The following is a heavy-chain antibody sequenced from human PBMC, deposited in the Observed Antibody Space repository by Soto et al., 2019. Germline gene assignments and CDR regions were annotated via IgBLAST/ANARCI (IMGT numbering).Heavy chain of an antibody. CDR3: ARVLRVFLEWFGADY. J-gene: IGHJ4*02. CDR2: IWSDGNNK. CDR1: GFSFMSYD. D-gene: IGHD3-3*01. V-gene: IGHV3-33*01. Sequence: QVHLVESGGGVVQPGRSLRLSCTASGFSFMSYDMHWVRQAPGRGLEWVAVIWSDGNNKYYADSVEGRFTISRDNSNNTLYLQMNSLRAEDTAVYYCARVLRVFLEWFGADYWGQGILVTVSS.